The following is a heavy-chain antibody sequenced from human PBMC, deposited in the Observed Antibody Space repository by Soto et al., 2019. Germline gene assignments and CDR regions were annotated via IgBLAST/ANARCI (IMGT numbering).Heavy chain of an antibody. V-gene: IGHV3-30*18. CDR2: ISYDGNNK. Sequence: QVQLVESGGGVVQPGRSLRLSCAASGFNFSTYGIHWVRQAPGKGLEWVAVISYDGNNKYYADFMKGRFTISRENSNNTLYLQMNSLRSDQQAVYYWAKGFCHEYSGTLAFDIWGHGTMVPVSS. CDR3: AKGFCHEYSGTLAFDI. D-gene: IGHD5-12*01. CDR1: GFNFSTYG. J-gene: IGHJ3*02.